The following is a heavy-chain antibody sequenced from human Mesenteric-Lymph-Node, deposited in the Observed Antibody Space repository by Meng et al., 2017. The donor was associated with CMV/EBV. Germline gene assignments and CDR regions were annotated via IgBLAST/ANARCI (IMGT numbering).Heavy chain of an antibody. CDR1: GFTVSSNY. CDR2: IYRGGST. CDR3: AHRRGGQGVVTLDFDY. V-gene: IGHV3-53*05. Sequence: GGSLRLSCAAPGFTVSSNYMSWVRQAPGKGLEWVSLIYRGGSTYCADSVKGRFTISGDNSKNTLYLQMNSLRAVDTATYYCAHRRGGQGVVTLDFDYWGQGTLVTVSS. J-gene: IGHJ4*02. D-gene: IGHD4-23*01.